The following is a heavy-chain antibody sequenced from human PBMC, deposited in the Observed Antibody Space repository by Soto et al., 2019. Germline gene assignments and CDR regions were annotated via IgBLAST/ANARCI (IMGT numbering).Heavy chain of an antibody. V-gene: IGHV5-51*01. CDR3: ARQGDMAATPADAFDI. Sequence: PXESLKITCQCSGRTFINHWIALVLEMPGKGLEWMGIIYPGDSDARYSPSFSGQVTISVDKSITTAYLHWSSLEASDSAVYYCARQGDMAATPADAFDIWGQGTLVTVSS. D-gene: IGHD3-10*01. CDR1: GRTFINHW. CDR2: IYPGDSDA. J-gene: IGHJ3*02.